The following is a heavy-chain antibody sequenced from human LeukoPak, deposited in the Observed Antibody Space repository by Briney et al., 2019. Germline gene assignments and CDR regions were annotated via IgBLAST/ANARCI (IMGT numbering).Heavy chain of an antibody. Sequence: SETLSLTCTVSGYPISSGYYWGWIRQPPGKGLEWIGYIYYSGSTYYNPSLKSRVTISVDTSKNQFSLKLSSVTAADTAVYYCAQSSAGGSSSWPLDYWGQGTLVTVSS. D-gene: IGHD6-13*01. CDR3: AQSSAGGSSSWPLDY. CDR2: IYYSGST. V-gene: IGHV4-38-2*02. J-gene: IGHJ4*02. CDR1: GYPISSGYY.